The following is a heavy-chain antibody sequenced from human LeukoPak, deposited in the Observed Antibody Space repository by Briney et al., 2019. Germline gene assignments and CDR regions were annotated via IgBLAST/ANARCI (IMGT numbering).Heavy chain of an antibody. D-gene: IGHD5-18*01. CDR3: ARVMYSYGSGYYFDY. V-gene: IGHV1-69*13. CDR1: GGTFSSYA. J-gene: IGHJ4*02. Sequence: SVKVSCKASGGTFSSYAISWVRQAPGQGLEWMGGSIPIFGTANYAQKFQGRVTITADESTSTAYMELSSLRSEDTAVYYCARVMYSYGSGYYFDYWGQGTLVTVSS. CDR2: SIPIFGTA.